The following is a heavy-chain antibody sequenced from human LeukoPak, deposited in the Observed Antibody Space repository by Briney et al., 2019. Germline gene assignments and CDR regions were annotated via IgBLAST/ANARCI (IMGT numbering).Heavy chain of an antibody. J-gene: IGHJ6*03. V-gene: IGHV3-23*01. CDR3: AKDRGSGYSYYYYYYMDV. CDR1: GFTFSSYG. D-gene: IGHD3-22*01. CDR2: ISGSGGST. Sequence: GGTLRLSRAASGFTFSSYGMSCVRHAPGKGLEWVSAISGSGGSTYYADSVKGRFTISRDNSKNTLYLQMNSLRAEDTAVYYCAKDRGSGYSYYYYYYMDVWGKGTTVTISS.